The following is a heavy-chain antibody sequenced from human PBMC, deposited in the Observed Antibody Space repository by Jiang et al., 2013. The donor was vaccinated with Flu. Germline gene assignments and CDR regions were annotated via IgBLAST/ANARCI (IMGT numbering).Heavy chain of an antibody. CDR3: ARFADCSGGSCYVAY. V-gene: IGHV5-10-1*01. J-gene: IGHJ4*02. Sequence: KGSGYSFTSYWISWVRQMPGKAWSGSGRIDPSDSYTNYSPSFQGHVTISADKSISTAYLQWSSLKASDTAMYYCARFADCSGGSCYVAYWGQGTLVTVSS. D-gene: IGHD2-15*01. CDR2: IDPSDSYT. CDR1: GYSFTSYW.